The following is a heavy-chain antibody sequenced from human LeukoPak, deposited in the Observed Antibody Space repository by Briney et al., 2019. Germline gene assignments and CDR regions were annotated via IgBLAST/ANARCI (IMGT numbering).Heavy chain of an antibody. J-gene: IGHJ4*02. CDR1: GFTFSSYW. D-gene: IGHD3-22*01. V-gene: IGHV3-7*01. Sequence: GGSLRLSCAATGFTFSSYWMSWVRQAPGKGLEWVANIKQDGSEKYYVDSVKGRFTISRDNAKNSLYLQMNSLRAEDTAVYYCARGSHYYDSSGYSFDYWGQGTLVTVSS. CDR3: ARGSHYYDSSGYSFDY. CDR2: IKQDGSEK.